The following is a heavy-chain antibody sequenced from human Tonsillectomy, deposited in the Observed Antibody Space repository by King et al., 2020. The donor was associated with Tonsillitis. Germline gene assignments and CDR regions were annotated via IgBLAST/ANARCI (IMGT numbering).Heavy chain of an antibody. CDR1: GYIFTSNS. CDR3: ARNYYDSTGFYYSTFDF. J-gene: IGHJ4*02. V-gene: IGHV1-18*04. D-gene: IGHD3-22*01. CDR2: ISVYYGNT. Sequence: VQLVESAAEVKKPGASVKVSCKASGYIFTSNSISWVRQAPGQGLEWMGWISVYYGNTSYAQKLQGRVTMTTDTSTSTDYMELRSLRSDDTAVYYCARNYYDSTGFYYSTFDFWGQGTLVTVSA.